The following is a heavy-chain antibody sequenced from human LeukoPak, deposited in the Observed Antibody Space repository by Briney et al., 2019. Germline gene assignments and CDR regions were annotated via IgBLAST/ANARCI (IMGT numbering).Heavy chain of an antibody. CDR2: IDPDGSHK. V-gene: IGHV3-7*01. D-gene: IGHD4-11*01. Sequence: PGGSLRLSCGAPGFTLTRFWMNWVRQAPGRGLEWVANIDPDGSHKYYVDSVKGRFTISRDNAKNSVYLQMNSLRAEDTAVYYCSGRDDSRNPWAYWGQGTLVSVSS. CDR3: SGRDDSRNPWAY. CDR1: GFTLTRFW. J-gene: IGHJ4*02.